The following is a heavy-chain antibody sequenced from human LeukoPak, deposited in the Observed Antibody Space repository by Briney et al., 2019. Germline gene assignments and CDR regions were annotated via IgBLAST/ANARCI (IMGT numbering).Heavy chain of an antibody. CDR3: VRGSPGYSSSWHAY. Sequence: SGGSLRLSCAASGFMLSSTWMHWVRQAPGKGLVWVSRINSDATSTSYADSVRGRFTISRDDAKNTMDLQMNSLRAEDTAMYYCVRGSPGYSSSWHAYWGQGTLVTVSS. CDR1: GFMLSSTW. D-gene: IGHD6-13*01. CDR2: INSDATST. V-gene: IGHV3-74*01. J-gene: IGHJ4*02.